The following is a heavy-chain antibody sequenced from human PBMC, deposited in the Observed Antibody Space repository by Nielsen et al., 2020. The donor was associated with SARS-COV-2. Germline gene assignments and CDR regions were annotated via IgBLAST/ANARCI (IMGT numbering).Heavy chain of an antibody. V-gene: IGHV3-30*18. J-gene: IGHJ4*02. Sequence: GESLKISCAASGFTFSNYGMHWVRQVAGKGLEWVAIVSRDGSDTFYVDSMKGRFTISRDNSKNTVYLQMNSLRAEDTAVYHCAKDVWSGAHQIGPDYWGQGTPVTVSS. CDR2: VSRDGSDT. D-gene: IGHD3-3*01. CDR1: GFTFSNYG. CDR3: AKDVWSGAHQIGPDY.